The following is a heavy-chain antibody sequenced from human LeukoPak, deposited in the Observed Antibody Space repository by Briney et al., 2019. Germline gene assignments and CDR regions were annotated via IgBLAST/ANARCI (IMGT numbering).Heavy chain of an antibody. CDR3: ASTSFFTMLDV. CDR1: GFTFDDYG. Sequence: GSLRLSCAASGFTFDDYGMSWIRQPPGKGLEWIGEINHSGSTNYNPSLKSRVTISVDTSKNQFSLKLSSVTTADTAVYYCASTSFFTMLDVWGQGTTVTVSS. CDR2: INHSGST. V-gene: IGHV4-34*01. J-gene: IGHJ6*02. D-gene: IGHD3-10*01.